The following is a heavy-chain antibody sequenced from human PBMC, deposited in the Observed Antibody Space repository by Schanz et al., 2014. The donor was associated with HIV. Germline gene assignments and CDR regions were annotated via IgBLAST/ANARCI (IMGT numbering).Heavy chain of an antibody. CDR2: ISYDGRNK. J-gene: IGHJ4*02. CDR3: ARQGLRFSFWLDY. V-gene: IGHV3-30*03. D-gene: IGHD4-17*01. Sequence: VQLVESGGGLVQPGGSLRLSCAASGFTFSTYGMHWVRQAPGKGLEWVAVISYDGRNKYYADSVKGRFTISRDNSKNTLYLQMNNLRAEDTAVYGCARQGLRFSFWLDYWGQGTPVTVS. CDR1: GFTFSTYG.